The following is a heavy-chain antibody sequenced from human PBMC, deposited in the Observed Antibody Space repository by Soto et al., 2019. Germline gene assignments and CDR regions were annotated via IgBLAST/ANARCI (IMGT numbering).Heavy chain of an antibody. Sequence: VSVKVCFKASGYPFTGYYMHLVRRAPGQGLEWMGWINPNSGGTNYAQKFQGWVTMTRDTSISTAYMELSRLRSYDTAVYYCARDNTVHYGMDVWGQGTTVTVSS. D-gene: IGHD4-17*01. V-gene: IGHV1-2*04. CDR3: ARDNTVHYGMDV. CDR1: GYPFTGYY. CDR2: INPNSGGT. J-gene: IGHJ6*01.